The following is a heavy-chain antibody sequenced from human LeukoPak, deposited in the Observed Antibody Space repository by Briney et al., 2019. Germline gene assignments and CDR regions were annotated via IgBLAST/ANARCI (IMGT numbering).Heavy chain of an antibody. D-gene: IGHD6-13*01. Sequence: SVKVSCKASGGTFSSYAISWVRQAPGQGLEWMGGIIPIFGTANYAQKFQGRVTITADESTSTAYMELSSLRSEDTAVYYCARAQRDQYSSSWYNWFDPWGQGTLVTVSS. CDR2: IIPIFGTA. CDR3: ARAQRDQYSSSWYNWFDP. V-gene: IGHV1-69*13. CDR1: GGTFSSYA. J-gene: IGHJ5*02.